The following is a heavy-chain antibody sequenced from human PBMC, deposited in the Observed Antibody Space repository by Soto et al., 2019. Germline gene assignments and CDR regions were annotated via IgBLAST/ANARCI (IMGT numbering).Heavy chain of an antibody. V-gene: IGHV3-21*06. CDR3: AREGGIIVLMVYAERPYYYYMDF. CDR1: GFTFSSYS. J-gene: IGHJ6*03. CDR2: ISSSSSYI. Sequence: EVQLVESGGGLVKPGGSLRLSCAASGFTFSSYSMNWVRKAPGKGLEWVSYISSSSSYIYYADSVKGRFTLTRDNAKISLFLQMNSLRSEDSAVYYCAREGGIIVLMVYAERPYYYYMDFCGKGTTVTVSS. D-gene: IGHD2-8*01.